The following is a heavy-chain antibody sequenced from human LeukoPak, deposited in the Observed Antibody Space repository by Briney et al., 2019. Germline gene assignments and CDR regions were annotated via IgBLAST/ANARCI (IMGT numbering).Heavy chain of an antibody. J-gene: IGHJ4*02. V-gene: IGHV4-39*07. CDR3: AREGVAVAILDY. Sequence: ASETLSLTCTVSGGSISSSSYYWGWIRQPPGKGLEWIGSIYYSGSTYYNPSLKSRVTISVDTSKNQFSLKLSSVTAADTAVYYCAREGVAVAILDYWGQGTLVTVSS. CDR1: GGSISSSSYY. CDR2: IYYSGST. D-gene: IGHD6-13*01.